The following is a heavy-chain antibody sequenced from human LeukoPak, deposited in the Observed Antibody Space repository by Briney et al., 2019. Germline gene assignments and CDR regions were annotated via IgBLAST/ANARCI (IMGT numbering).Heavy chain of an antibody. D-gene: IGHD3-22*01. CDR2: IWYDGSNK. J-gene: IGHJ4*02. CDR3: AREYYYDSSGYSDY. CDR1: GFTFSSYG. V-gene: IGHV3-33*01. Sequence: GGSLRLSCAASGFTFSSYGMHWVRQAPGKGLEWVEVIWYDGSNKYYADSVKGRFTISRDNSKNTLYLQMNSLRAEDTAVYYCAREYYYDSSGYSDYWGQGTLVTVSS.